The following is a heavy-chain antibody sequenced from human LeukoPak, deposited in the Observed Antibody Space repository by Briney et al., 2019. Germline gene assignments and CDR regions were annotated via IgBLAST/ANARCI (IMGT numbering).Heavy chain of an antibody. V-gene: IGHV1-2*02. J-gene: IGHJ4*02. CDR1: GYTFTGYY. CDR2: INPNSGGT. CDR3: ASGCSSTSCPIDY. Sequence: GASVKVSCKASGYTFTGYYMHWVRQAPRQGLEWMGWINPNSGGTNYAQKFQGRVTMTRDTSISTAYMELSRLRSDDTAVYYCASGCSSTSCPIDYWGQGTLVTVSS. D-gene: IGHD2-2*01.